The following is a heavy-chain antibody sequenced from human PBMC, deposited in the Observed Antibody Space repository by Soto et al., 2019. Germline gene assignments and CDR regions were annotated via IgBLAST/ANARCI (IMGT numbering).Heavy chain of an antibody. CDR1: GYSFTNYW. CDR3: ARRRAWNDAFDF. Sequence: PGESLKISCKASGYSFTNYWIGWVRQMPGKGLELMGVIYPADSDTRYRPPFQGQVTFSADKSLTTAYLQWNSLKASDTAKYYCARRRAWNDAFDFWGQGTLVTVSS. D-gene: IGHD1-1*01. CDR2: IYPADSDT. J-gene: IGHJ4*02. V-gene: IGHV5-51*01.